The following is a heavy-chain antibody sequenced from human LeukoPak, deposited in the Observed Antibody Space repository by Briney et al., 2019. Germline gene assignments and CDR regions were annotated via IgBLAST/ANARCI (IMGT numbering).Heavy chain of an antibody. V-gene: IGHV3-7*01. CDR2: INPDGNKK. J-gene: IGHJ4*02. CDR3: ARDLAYSRLDY. CDR1: GLTFSSSW. D-gene: IGHD5-18*01. Sequence: GGSLRLSCAVSGLTFSSSWMDWVRQAPGKGLEWVASINPDGNKKYSADSVKGRFTISRDNAENSLYMQMNSLRVEDTAFYYCARDLAYSRLDYWGQGMLVTVSS.